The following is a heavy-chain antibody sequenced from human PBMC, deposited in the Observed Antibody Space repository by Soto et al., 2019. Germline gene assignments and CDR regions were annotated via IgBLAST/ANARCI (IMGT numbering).Heavy chain of an antibody. CDR3: ARRSSPAAATNAKGGWYDP. V-gene: IGHV4-39*01. CDR1: GGSISSSSYY. J-gene: IGHJ5*02. D-gene: IGHD1-26*01. CDR2: IYYSGST. Sequence: SETLSLTCTVSGGSISSSSYYWGWIRQPPGKGLEWIGSIYYSGSTYYNPSLKSRVTISVDTSKNQFSLKLSSVTAADTAVYYCARRSSPAAATNAKGGWYDPWGQGTLVTVSS.